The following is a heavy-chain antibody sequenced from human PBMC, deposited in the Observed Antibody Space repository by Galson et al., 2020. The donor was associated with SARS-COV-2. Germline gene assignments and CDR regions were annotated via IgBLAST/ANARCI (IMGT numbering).Heavy chain of an antibody. Sequence: GGSLRLSCAASGFTVSSTYINWVRQAPGKGLEWVSVIYTGGSSYYADSVKGRFTISRDNSKNTLYLQMSSLRAEDTAVYYCAKGIVPSAPWDYWGQGTLVTVS. CDR2: IYTGGSS. V-gene: IGHV3-53*01. CDR3: AKGIVPSAPWDY. D-gene: IGHD1-26*01. J-gene: IGHJ4*02. CDR1: GFTVSSTY.